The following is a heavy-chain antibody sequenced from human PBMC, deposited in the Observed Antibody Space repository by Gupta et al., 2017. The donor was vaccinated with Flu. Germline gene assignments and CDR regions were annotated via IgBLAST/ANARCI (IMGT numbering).Heavy chain of an antibody. CDR3: AKIEPQDYDDWSGYYNIMDV. CDR2: ISYDGIHT. D-gene: IGHD3-3*01. J-gene: IGHJ6*03. V-gene: IGHV3-30*18. Sequence: WVRQAPGKGLEWGAVISYDGIHTYYADSVKGRFTISRDNSKNTLYMEMKSLRVEDTAGYYCAKIEPQDYDDWSGYYNIMDVWGKGTTVTVSS.